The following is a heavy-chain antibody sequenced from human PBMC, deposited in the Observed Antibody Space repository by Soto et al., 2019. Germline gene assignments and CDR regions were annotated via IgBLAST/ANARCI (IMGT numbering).Heavy chain of an antibody. CDR1: GFTFSSYA. D-gene: IGHD6-13*01. Sequence: GGSLRLSCAASGFTFSSYAMSWVRQAPGKGLEWVSAISGSGGSTYYADSVKGRFTISRDNSKNTPYLQMNSLRAEDTAVYYCAKDPRPYSSSQSGGSAFDIWGQGTMVTVSS. V-gene: IGHV3-23*01. CDR2: ISGSGGST. CDR3: AKDPRPYSSSQSGGSAFDI. J-gene: IGHJ3*02.